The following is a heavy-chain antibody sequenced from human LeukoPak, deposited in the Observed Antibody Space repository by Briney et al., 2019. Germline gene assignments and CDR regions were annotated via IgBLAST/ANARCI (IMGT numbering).Heavy chain of an antibody. CDR3: AKEVRRAYYGSGRRLDY. CDR2: ISYDGSNK. D-gene: IGHD3-10*01. Sequence: GGSLRLSCAASGFTFSSYGMHWVRQAPGKGLEWVAVISYDGSNKYYADSVKGRFTISRDNSKNTLYLQMNSLRAEDTAVYYCAKEVRRAYYGSGRRLDYWGQGTLVTVPS. CDR1: GFTFSSYG. V-gene: IGHV3-30*18. J-gene: IGHJ4*02.